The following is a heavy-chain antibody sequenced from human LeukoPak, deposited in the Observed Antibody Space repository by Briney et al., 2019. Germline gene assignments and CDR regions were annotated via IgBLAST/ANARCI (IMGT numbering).Heavy chain of an antibody. CDR3: AKSNGYGLVDI. J-gene: IGHJ3*02. Sequence: PSETLSLTCTVSGYSISSGYYWDWIRQPPGKGLEWIGSIYHSGSTYYSPSLTSRVTISLDTSRNQFSLKLNSVTAADTAVYYCAKSNGYGLVDIWGQGTMVTVSP. CDR2: IYHSGST. CDR1: GYSISSGYY. D-gene: IGHD3-10*01. V-gene: IGHV4-38-2*02.